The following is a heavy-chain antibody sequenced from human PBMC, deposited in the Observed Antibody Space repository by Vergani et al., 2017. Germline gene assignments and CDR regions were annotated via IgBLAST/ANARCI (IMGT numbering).Heavy chain of an antibody. V-gene: IGHV3-53*04. D-gene: IGHD5-18*01. CDR2: IYSGGRT. J-gene: IGHJ6*02. CDR3: ARDQRVDTAMVGSDYYGMDV. CDR1: GFTFSGYA. Sequence: VQLVESGGGVVQPGRSPRLSCAASGFTFSGYAMSWVRQAPGKGLEWVSVIYSGGRTYYADSVKGRFTISRHNSKNTLYLQMNSLRAEDTAVYYCARDQRVDTAMVGSDYYGMDVWGQGTTVTVSS.